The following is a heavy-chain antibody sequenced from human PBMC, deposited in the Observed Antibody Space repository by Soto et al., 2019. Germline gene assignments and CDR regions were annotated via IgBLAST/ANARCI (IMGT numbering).Heavy chain of an antibody. CDR2: MNSNSGTT. J-gene: IGHJ4*02. V-gene: IGHV1-18*01. D-gene: IGHD4-17*01. CDR1: GYSYTTFG. Sequence: QVQLVQSGAEVKKPGASVKVSCKPSGYSYTTFGISWVRQAPGQGLEWMGRMNSNSGTTDYAQKSQGRVTTTTDTFTRTAYMDLRSLTSDDTAVYFCVRDRLTVTGTKCFDYWGQGTLVTVSS. CDR3: VRDRLTVTGTKCFDY.